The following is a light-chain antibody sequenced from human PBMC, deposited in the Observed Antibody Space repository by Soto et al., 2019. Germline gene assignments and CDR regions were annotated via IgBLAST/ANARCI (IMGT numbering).Light chain of an antibody. CDR1: QSVLYSSNNKNY. CDR3: QQFYNTPTYT. V-gene: IGKV4-1*01. Sequence: DTVMTQSPDSLAVSLGERATLNCKSSQSVLYSSNNKNYLAWYQQKPGQPPKLLISWASTRESGVPDRFSGSGSGTDFTLTINSVQAEDVAVYYCQQFYNTPTYTFSQGTRLEIK. J-gene: IGKJ2*01. CDR2: WAS.